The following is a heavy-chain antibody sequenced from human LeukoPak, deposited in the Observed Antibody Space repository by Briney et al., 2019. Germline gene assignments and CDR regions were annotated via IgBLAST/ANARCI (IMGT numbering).Heavy chain of an antibody. J-gene: IGHJ4*02. CDR2: IYNGNST. Sequence: PGGSLRLSCAASGFIVSSNYMSWVRQAPGKGLEWVSMIYNGNSTYYADSVKGRFTISRDNSKNTLYLQMNSLRAEDTAVYYCARGRPYDYVWGSYLPFDYWGQGALVTVSS. CDR3: ARGRPYDYVWGSYLPFDY. CDR1: GFIVSSNY. V-gene: IGHV3-53*01. D-gene: IGHD3-16*02.